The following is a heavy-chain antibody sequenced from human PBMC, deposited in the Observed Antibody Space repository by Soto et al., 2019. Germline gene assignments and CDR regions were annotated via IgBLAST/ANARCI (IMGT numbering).Heavy chain of an antibody. J-gene: IGHJ6*02. D-gene: IGHD3-3*01. V-gene: IGHV4-34*01. CDR1: GGSFSGYY. CDR2: INHSGST. Sequence: SETVSLTCAVYGGSFSGYYWSWRRQPPGKGLEWIGEINHSGSTNYNPSLKSRVTISVDTSKNQFSLKLSSVTAADTAVYYCARDPYYDFWSGYHLYGMDVWGQGTTVTVSS. CDR3: ARDPYYDFWSGYHLYGMDV.